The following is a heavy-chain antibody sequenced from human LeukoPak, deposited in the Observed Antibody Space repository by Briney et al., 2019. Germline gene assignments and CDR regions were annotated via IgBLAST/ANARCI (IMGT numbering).Heavy chain of an antibody. Sequence: SETLSLSSTVSVDSITDSYWSCSRQPPGKGLEWIAYIYYSGSTNYNPSLKSRVTISVDTSKNQFSLKLSSVSAADTAIYYCARVPYDCIGDPYLDYAGQGTLVTVSS. J-gene: IGHJ4*02. V-gene: IGHV4-59*01. CDR3: ARVPYDCIGDPYLDY. D-gene: IGHD3-22*01. CDR1: VDSITDSY. CDR2: IYYSGST.